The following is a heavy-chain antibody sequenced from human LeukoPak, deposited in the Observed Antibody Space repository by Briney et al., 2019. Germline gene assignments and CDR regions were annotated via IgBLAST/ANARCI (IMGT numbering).Heavy chain of an antibody. CDR1: GYSISSGYY. Sequence: SETLSLTRAVSGYSISSGYYWGWIRQPPGKGLEWIERIYHSWSTHYNPSLKSRDTISVDTSKNHLSLKMSSVTAADTDVYYCARHSPNWGINYWGQGTLVTVS. CDR3: ARHSPNWGINY. V-gene: IGHV4-38-2*01. CDR2: IYHSWST. D-gene: IGHD7-27*01. J-gene: IGHJ4*02.